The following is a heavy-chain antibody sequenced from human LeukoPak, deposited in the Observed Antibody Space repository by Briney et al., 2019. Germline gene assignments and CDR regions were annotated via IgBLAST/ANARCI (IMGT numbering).Heavy chain of an antibody. CDR3: ASSYYDFWSGYGTPARDRGMDV. CDR1: GGTFSSYA. J-gene: IGHJ6*04. Sequence: GASVKVSCKASGGTFSSYAISWVRQAPGQGLEWMGGIIPIFGTANYAQKFQGRVTITTDESTSTAYMELSSLRSEDTAVYYCASSYYDFWSGYGTPARDRGMDVWGKGTTVTVSS. D-gene: IGHD3-3*01. CDR2: IIPIFGTA. V-gene: IGHV1-69*05.